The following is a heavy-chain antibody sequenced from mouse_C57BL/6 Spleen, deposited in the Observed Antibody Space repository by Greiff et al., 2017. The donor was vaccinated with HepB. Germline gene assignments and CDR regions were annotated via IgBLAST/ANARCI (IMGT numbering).Heavy chain of an antibody. Sequence: EVMLVESGGGLVKPGGSLKLSCAASGFTFSDYGMHWVRQAPEKGLEWVAYISSGSSTIYYADTVKGRFTISRDNAKNTLFLQMASLRSEDTAMYYCATYGSSPYYYAMDYWGQRTSVTVSS. D-gene: IGHD1-1*01. V-gene: IGHV5-17*01. J-gene: IGHJ4*01. CDR1: GFTFSDYG. CDR2: ISSGSSTI. CDR3: ATYGSSPYYYAMDY.